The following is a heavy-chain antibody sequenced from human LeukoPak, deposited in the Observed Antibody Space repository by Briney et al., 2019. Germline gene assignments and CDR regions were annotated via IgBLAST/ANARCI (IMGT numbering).Heavy chain of an antibody. CDR1: GFTFSSYA. CDR3: AKVRVYSSSWFPLFDY. CDR2: ISGSGGST. V-gene: IGHV3-23*01. J-gene: IGHJ4*02. D-gene: IGHD6-13*01. Sequence: PGGSLRLSCAASGFTFSSYAMSWVRQAPGKGLEWVSAISGSGGSTYYADSVKDRFTISRDNSKNTLYLQMNSLRAEDTAVYYCAKVRVYSSSWFPLFDYWGQGTLVTVSS.